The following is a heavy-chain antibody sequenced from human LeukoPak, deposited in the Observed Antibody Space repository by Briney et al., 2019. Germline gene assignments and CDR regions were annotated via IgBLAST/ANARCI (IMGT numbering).Heavy chain of an antibody. V-gene: IGHV3-30*02. CDR2: IRYDGSNK. D-gene: IGHD6-13*01. J-gene: IGHJ4*02. CDR1: GFTFSSYG. CDR3: AKDEVYKAAAGCYFDY. Sequence: GGSLRLSCAASGFTFSSYGMHWVRQAPGKGLEWVAFIRYDGSNKYYADSVKGRFTISRDNSKNTLYLQMNSLRAEDTAVYYCAKDEVYKAAAGCYFDYWGQGTLVTVSS.